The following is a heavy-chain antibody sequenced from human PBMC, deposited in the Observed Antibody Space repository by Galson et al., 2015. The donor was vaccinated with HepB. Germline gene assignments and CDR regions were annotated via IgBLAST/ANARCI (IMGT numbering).Heavy chain of an antibody. J-gene: IGHJ3*02. CDR1: GDSVSSDSAT. CDR2: TYYRSKWHN. Sequence: CAISGDSVSSDSATWNWIRQSPSRGLEWLGRTYYRSKWHNDYALSVKSRISINADTSKNQISLQLNSVSPEDTAVYYCARVPLLFVDAVGYDAFDIWVQGTLVTVSS. CDR3: ARVPLLFVDAVGYDAFDI. D-gene: IGHD3-22*01. V-gene: IGHV6-1*01.